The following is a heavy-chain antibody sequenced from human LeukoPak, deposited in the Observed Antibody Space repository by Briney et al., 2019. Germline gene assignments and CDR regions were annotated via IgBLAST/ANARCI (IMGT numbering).Heavy chain of an antibody. CDR2: ISSSSSTI. CDR3: ASPLSPLYDSNDY. CDR1: GFTFSRYS. Sequence: PGGPLRLSCAASGFTFSRYSMNWVRQAPGKGREWVSYISSSSSTIYYADSVKGRFTISRDKAKNSLYLQMNSLRAEDTAVYYCASPLSPLYDSNDYWGQGTLVTVSS. D-gene: IGHD3-3*01. V-gene: IGHV3-48*01. J-gene: IGHJ4*02.